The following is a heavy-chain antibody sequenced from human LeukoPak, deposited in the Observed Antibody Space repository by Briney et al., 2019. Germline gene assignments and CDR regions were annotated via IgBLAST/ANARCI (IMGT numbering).Heavy chain of an antibody. J-gene: IGHJ4*02. CDR3: AKDRGYSHGFDY. CDR2: ISSSGSTI. D-gene: IGHD5-18*01. V-gene: IGHV3-48*03. CDR1: GFTFSSYE. Sequence: GGSLRLSCAASGFTFSSYEMNWVRQAPGKGLEWVSYISSSGSTIYYADSVEGRFTISRDNSKNTLYLQMNSLRAEDTAVYNCAKDRGYSHGFDYWGQGTLVTVSS.